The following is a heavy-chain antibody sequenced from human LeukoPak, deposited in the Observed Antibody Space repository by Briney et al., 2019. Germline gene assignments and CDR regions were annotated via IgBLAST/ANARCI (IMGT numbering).Heavy chain of an antibody. CDR1: GFSFDDYA. Sequence: PGRSLRLSCAASGFSFDDYAMHWLRQAPGKGLQWVSGISWNSGSEGYADSVKGRFTISRDNAKNTLYLQMNSLRAEDTAVYYCANPNGSSSFDYWGQGTLVTVSS. J-gene: IGHJ4*02. CDR3: ANPNGSSSFDY. V-gene: IGHV3-9*01. D-gene: IGHD6-6*01. CDR2: ISWNSGSE.